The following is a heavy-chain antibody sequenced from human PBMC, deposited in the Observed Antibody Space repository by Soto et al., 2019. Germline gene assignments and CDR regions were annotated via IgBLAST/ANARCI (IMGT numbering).Heavy chain of an antibody. CDR2: IYYSVNT. CDR3: ARHYGYEGFDD. CDR1: GGSISSSSYY. Sequence: SETLSLTCTVSGGSISSSSYYWGWIRQPPGKGLEWIGSIYYSVNTYYNPSLKSRVTISVDTSKNQFSLKLSSVTAADTAVYYCARHYGYEGFDDWGQGTLVTVSS. D-gene: IGHD5-18*01. J-gene: IGHJ4*02. V-gene: IGHV4-39*01.